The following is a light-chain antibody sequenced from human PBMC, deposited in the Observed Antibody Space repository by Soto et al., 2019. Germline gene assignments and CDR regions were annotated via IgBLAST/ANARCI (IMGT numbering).Light chain of an antibody. V-gene: IGKV3-15*01. CDR1: QTVSNN. J-gene: IGKJ4*01. CDR2: FAS. CDR3: QQYHNYPVT. Sequence: ERVMTQFPATLSVSPGAKATLSCRASQTVSNNLAWYQQKPGQAPRLLIYFASTRATGVPARFSGSGSGTEFTLTISNLQSEDFATYYCQQYHNYPVTFGGGTKVEIK.